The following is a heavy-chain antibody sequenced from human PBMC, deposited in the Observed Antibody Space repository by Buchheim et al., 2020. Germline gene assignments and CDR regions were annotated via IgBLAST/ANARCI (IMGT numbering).Heavy chain of an antibody. Sequence: QVQLQQWGAGLLKPSETLSLTCAVYGGSFSGYYWSWIRQPPGKGLEWIGEINHSGSTNYNPSLKSRVAISVNTSKNQSSLKLSSVTAADTAVYYCARGYDSSGAETNYFDYWGQGTL. V-gene: IGHV4-34*01. CDR1: GGSFSGYY. J-gene: IGHJ4*02. D-gene: IGHD3-22*01. CDR2: INHSGST. CDR3: ARGYDSSGAETNYFDY.